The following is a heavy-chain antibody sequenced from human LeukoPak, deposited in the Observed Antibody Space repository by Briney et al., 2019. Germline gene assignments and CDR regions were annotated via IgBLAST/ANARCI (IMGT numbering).Heavy chain of an antibody. CDR3: ARAPDSITMVRGVGGYFDY. CDR1: GFTFSSYA. V-gene: IGHV3-30*04. CDR2: ISYDGSNK. J-gene: IGHJ4*02. Sequence: GGSLRLSCAASGFTFSSYAMHWVRQAPGKGLEWVAVISYDGSNKYYADSVKGRFTISRDNSKNTLYLQMNSLRAEDTAVYYCARAPDSITMVRGVGGYFDYWDQGTLVTVSS. D-gene: IGHD3-10*01.